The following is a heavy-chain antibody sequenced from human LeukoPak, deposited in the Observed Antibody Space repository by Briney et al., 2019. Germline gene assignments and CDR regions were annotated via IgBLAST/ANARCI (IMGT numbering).Heavy chain of an antibody. J-gene: IGHJ4*02. D-gene: IGHD3-10*01. CDR3: ARDLEDYYGSGSYISSFGY. Sequence: ASVKVSCKASGYTFTSYGIRWVRQAPGQGLEWMGWISAYNGNTNYAQKLQGRVTMTTDTSTSTAYVELRSLRSDDTAVYYCARDLEDYYGSGSYISSFGYWGQGTLVTVSS. V-gene: IGHV1-18*01. CDR1: GYTFTSYG. CDR2: ISAYNGNT.